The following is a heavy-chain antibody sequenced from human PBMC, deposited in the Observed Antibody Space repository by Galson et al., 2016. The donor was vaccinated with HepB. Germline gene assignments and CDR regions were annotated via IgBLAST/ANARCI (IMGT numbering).Heavy chain of an antibody. D-gene: IGHD2-15*01. V-gene: IGHV4-59*01. Sequence: ETLSLTCTVSGGPITSYYWSWIRQPPGKGLEWIGYMYYDGTTNYNPSPKSRVTISADTSKNQFSLKLSSVTAADTAVYYCARTGVVVGSTRGGWFDPWGQGALVTVSS. CDR2: MYYDGTT. CDR1: GGPITSYY. J-gene: IGHJ5*02. CDR3: ARTGVVVGSTRGGWFDP.